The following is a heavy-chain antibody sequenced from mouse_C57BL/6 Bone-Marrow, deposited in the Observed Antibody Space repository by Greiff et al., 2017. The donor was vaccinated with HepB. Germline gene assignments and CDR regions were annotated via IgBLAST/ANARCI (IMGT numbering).Heavy chain of an antibody. CDR1: GYTITSDY. CDR3: ARSPPPYWYFDV. J-gene: IGHJ1*03. V-gene: IGHV3-8*01. CDR2: ISYSGST. Sequence: EVQLVESGPGLAKPSQTLSLTCSVTGYTITSDYWNWIRKFPGSKLEYMGYISYSGSTYYNPSLKSRIAITRDTSKTQYYLQLHSGTTADNATYYCARSPPPYWYFDVWGRGTAVTVS.